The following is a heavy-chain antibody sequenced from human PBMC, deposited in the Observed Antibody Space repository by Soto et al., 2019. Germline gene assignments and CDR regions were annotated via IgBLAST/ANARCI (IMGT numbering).Heavy chain of an antibody. D-gene: IGHD5-18*01. CDR3: ARHSGYSFYYYYGMDV. V-gene: IGHV4-59*08. CDR1: GGSISSYY. CDR2: IYYSGST. Sequence: SETLSLTCTVSGGSISSYYWSWTRQPPGKGLEWIGYIYYSGSTNYNPSLKSRVTISVDTSKNQFSLKLSSVTAADTAVYYCARHSGYSFYYYYGMDVWGQGTTVTVSS. J-gene: IGHJ6*02.